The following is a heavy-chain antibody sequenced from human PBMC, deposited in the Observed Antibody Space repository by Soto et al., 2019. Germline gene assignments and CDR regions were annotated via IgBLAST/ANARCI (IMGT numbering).Heavy chain of an antibody. CDR3: ARSSGYATPLDQ. CDR1: GGSINNFY. CDR2: IYFRGTT. Sequence: QVQLQESGPGLVKPSETLSLTCAVSGGSINNFYWSWIRQPPGKALEWIGYIYFRGTTYCHPSLVSRVTISLDASKNQFSLNLSSMTAADTAVYYCARSSGYATPLDQWGQGTLVTVSS. V-gene: IGHV4-59*01. J-gene: IGHJ4*02. D-gene: IGHD3-22*01.